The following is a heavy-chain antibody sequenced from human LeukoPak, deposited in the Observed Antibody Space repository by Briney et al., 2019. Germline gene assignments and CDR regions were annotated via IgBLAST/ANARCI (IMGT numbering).Heavy chain of an antibody. CDR2: IYTSGST. CDR1: GGSISSYY. D-gene: IGHD6-19*01. Sequence: SETLSLTCTVSGGSISSYYWSWIRQPAGKGLEWIGRIYTSGSTNYNPSLKSRVTMSVDTSKNQFSLKLSSVTAADTAVYYCARFAPPRGQWLERGLDYWGQGTLVTVSS. CDR3: ARFAPPRGQWLERGLDY. V-gene: IGHV4-4*07. J-gene: IGHJ4*02.